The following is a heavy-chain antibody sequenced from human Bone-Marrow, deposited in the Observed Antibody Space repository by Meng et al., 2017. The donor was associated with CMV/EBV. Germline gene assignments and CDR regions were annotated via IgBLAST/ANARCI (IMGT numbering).Heavy chain of an antibody. Sequence: GGSLRLSCAASGFTFSSYAMHWVRQAPGKGLEWVAVISYDGSNKYYADSVKGRFTISRDNSKNTLYLQMNSLRAEDTAVYYCARDLGGVVKRYSGYGRGSWGQGTRVTGYS. D-gene: IGHD5-12*01. CDR2: ISYDGSNK. J-gene: IGHJ4*02. CDR3: ARDLGGVVKRYSGYGRGS. V-gene: IGHV3-30*04. CDR1: GFTFSSYA.